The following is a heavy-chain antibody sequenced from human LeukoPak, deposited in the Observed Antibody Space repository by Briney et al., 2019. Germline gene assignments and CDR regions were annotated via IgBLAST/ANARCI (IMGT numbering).Heavy chain of an antibody. CDR3: ASDSSSSDH. Sequence: SQTLSLTCTVSGGSISSGSYYWSWIRQPAGKGLEWIGRIYTSGSTNYNPSLKSRVTISVDTSKNQFSLKLSSVTAADTAVYYCASDSSSSDHWGQGTLVTVSS. CDR1: GGSISSGSYY. CDR2: IYTSGST. J-gene: IGHJ4*02. D-gene: IGHD6-13*01. V-gene: IGHV4-61*02.